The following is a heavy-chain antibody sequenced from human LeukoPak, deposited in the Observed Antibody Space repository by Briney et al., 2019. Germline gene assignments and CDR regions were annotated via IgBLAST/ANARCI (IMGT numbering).Heavy chain of an antibody. CDR3: ARLLGRLNTVTTLAYDY. J-gene: IGHJ4*02. Sequence: GESLKISCKGSGYSFTNYWITWVRQMPGKGLEWMGRIDPRGSYSNYSPSFQGHVTISADKSISTAYLQWSSLRASDAAMYYCARLLGRLNTVTTLAYDYWGQGTLVTVSS. V-gene: IGHV5-10-1*01. D-gene: IGHD4-17*01. CDR2: IDPRGSYS. CDR1: GYSFTNYW.